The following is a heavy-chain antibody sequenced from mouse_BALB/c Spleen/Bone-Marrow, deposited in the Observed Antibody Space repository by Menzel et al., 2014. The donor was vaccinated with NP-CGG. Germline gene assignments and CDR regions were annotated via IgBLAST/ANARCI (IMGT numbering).Heavy chain of an antibody. Sequence: VQVVESGAELVRPGTSVKVSCKASGYAFTNYLIEWVKQRPGQGLEWIGVINPGSGGTNCNEKFKGKATLTADKSSSTAYMQLSSLTSDDSAVYFCAREIITSFAYWGQGTLVTVSA. CDR1: GYAFTNYL. J-gene: IGHJ3*01. D-gene: IGHD1-1*01. CDR3: AREIITSFAY. V-gene: IGHV1-54*01. CDR2: INPGSGGT.